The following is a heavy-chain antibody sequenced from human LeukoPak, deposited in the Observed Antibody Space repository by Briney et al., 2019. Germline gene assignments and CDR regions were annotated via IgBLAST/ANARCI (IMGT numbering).Heavy chain of an antibody. CDR2: INHSGST. J-gene: IGHJ5*02. CDR1: GGSFSGYY. D-gene: IGHD3-3*01. CDR3: ARGSTDLYDFWSGYYPTYNWFDP. V-gene: IGHV4-34*01. Sequence: PSETLSLTCAVYGGSFSGYYWSWIRLPPGKGLEWIGEINHSGSTNYNPSLKSRVTISVDTSKNQFSLKLSSVTAADTAVYYCARGSTDLYDFWSGYYPTYNWFDPWGQGTLVTVSS.